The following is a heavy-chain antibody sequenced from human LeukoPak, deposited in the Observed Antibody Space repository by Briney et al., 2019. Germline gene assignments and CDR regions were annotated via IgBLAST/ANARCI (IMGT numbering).Heavy chain of an antibody. V-gene: IGHV4-61*01. Sequence: KSSETLSLTCTVSGGSVSSGSSFWSWIRQPPGKGLEWIGYIYHSGNTNYNPSLKSRVTISVDTSKSQLSLKLNSVTAADTAVYYCARDRNYYDSSGYYFANWGQGTLDTVSS. J-gene: IGHJ4*02. CDR2: IYHSGNT. CDR1: GGSVSSGSSF. CDR3: ARDRNYYDSSGYYFAN. D-gene: IGHD3-22*01.